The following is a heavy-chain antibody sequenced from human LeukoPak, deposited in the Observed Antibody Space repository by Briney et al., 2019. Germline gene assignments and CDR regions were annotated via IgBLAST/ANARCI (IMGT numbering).Heavy chain of an antibody. CDR1: GFTFSSYW. D-gene: IGHD3-10*01. J-gene: IGHJ4*02. CDR2: IKQDGGEK. Sequence: GGSLRLSCAASGFTFSSYWMNRVRQAPGKGLEWVANIKQDGGEKFYVDSVKGRFTISRHNAKNSLYLQMNSLRAEDTAIYYCARARGDYYFDYWGQGTLVTVSS. CDR3: ARARGDYYFDY. V-gene: IGHV3-7*01.